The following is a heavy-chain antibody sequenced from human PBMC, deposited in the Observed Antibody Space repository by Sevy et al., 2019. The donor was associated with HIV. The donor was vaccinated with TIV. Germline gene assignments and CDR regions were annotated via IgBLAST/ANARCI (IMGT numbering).Heavy chain of an antibody. CDR3: ARDGGGDYFDY. V-gene: IGHV3-30*04. CDR2: ISNDATKK. J-gene: IGHJ4*02. Sequence: GGSLRLSCAASGFRFSGYAMHWVRQAPGKGLEWMAVISNDATKKYHLNSVKGRFTISRDNAKNKLYLQMNSLRSEDTAVYYCARDGGGDYFDYWGQGTLVTVSS. CDR1: GFRFSGYA. D-gene: IGHD3-16*01.